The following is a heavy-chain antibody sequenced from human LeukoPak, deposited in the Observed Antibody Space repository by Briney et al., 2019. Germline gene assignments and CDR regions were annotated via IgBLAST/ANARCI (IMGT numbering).Heavy chain of an antibody. CDR1: GFTVSTSA. CDR3: AKDGKTRNWNYFQAKPVY. CDR2: ISGSGGGT. Sequence: GGSLRLSCAAAGFTVSTSAMSWVRQAPGKGLEWVSGISGSGGGTYYADSVKGRFSVSRDISKNTLYLQMNSLRAEDTAIYYCAKDGKTRNWNYFQAKPVYWGQGTLVTVSS. J-gene: IGHJ4*02. D-gene: IGHD1-7*01. V-gene: IGHV3-23*01.